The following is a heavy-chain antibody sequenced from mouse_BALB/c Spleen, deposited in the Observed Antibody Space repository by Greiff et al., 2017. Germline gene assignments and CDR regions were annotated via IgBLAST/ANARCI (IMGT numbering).Heavy chain of an antibody. CDR1: GYAFTNYL. CDR2: INPGSGGT. J-gene: IGHJ3*01. V-gene: IGHV1-54*01. Sequence: VQVVESGAELVRPGTSVKVSCKASGYAFTNYLIEWVKQRPGQGLEWIGVINPGSGGTNYNEKFKGKATLTADTSSSTAYMQLSSLTSEDSAVYFCARKGVGNYWFAYWGQGTLVTVSA. D-gene: IGHD2-1*01. CDR3: ARKGVGNYWFAY.